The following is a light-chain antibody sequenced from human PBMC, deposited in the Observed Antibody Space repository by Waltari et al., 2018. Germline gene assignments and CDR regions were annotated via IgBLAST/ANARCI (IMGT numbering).Light chain of an antibody. CDR1: QSIKSY. Sequence: DIQVTQSPSSLSASVGDRVTITCRASQSIKSYLNWYQQKPGKAPKLLIYGASSLQSGVPSRFSGSGSAIDFTLTISSLHPEDFATYYCQQNYSPPSITFGQGTRLENK. V-gene: IGKV1-39*01. J-gene: IGKJ5*01. CDR2: GAS. CDR3: QQNYSPPSIT.